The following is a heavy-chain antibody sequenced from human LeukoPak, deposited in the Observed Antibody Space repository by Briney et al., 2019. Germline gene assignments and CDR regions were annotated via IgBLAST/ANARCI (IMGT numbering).Heavy chain of an antibody. D-gene: IGHD3-10*01. Sequence: SETLSLTCAVSGGSITTKNWWIWVRQPPGRGLEWIGEIYHSGSTNYHPSLKSRLTISRDKSKNQFSLKLSSVTAADTAVYYCARGFRDGSGSYYKYWGQGTLVTVSS. V-gene: IGHV4-4*02. CDR3: ARGFRDGSGSYYKY. CDR2: IYHSGST. CDR1: GGSITTKNW. J-gene: IGHJ4*02.